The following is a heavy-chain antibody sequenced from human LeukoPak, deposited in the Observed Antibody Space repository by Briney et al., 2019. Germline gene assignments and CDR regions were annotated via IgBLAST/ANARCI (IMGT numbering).Heavy chain of an antibody. V-gene: IGHV3-21*01. CDR2: ISSSSSYI. D-gene: IGHD6-19*01. Sequence: PGGSLRLSCAASGFTFSSYSMNWVRQAPGKGLEWVSSISSSSSYIYYADSVKGRFTISRDNSKNTLYLQINSLRAEDTAVYYCASRGYSSGWLDYWGQGTLVTVSS. CDR1: GFTFSSYS. CDR3: ASRGYSSGWLDY. J-gene: IGHJ4*02.